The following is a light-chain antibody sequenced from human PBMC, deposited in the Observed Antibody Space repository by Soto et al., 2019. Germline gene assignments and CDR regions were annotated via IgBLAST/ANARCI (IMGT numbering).Light chain of an antibody. J-gene: IGLJ2*01. CDR1: SSDVGGYNY. CDR2: DVS. V-gene: IGLV2-14*01. Sequence: QSALTQPASVSGSPGQSITISCTGTSSDVGGYNYVSWCQQHPRKAPKLMIYDVSNRPSGVSNRFSGSKSGNTASLTISGLQAEDEADYYCSSYTSSSTRVFGGGTKLTVL. CDR3: SSYTSSSTRV.